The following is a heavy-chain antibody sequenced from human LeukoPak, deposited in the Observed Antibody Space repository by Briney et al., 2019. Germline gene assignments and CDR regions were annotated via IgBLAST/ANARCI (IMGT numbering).Heavy chain of an antibody. Sequence: GGSLRLSCVASGFSFGKYWMSWVRQAPGKGLEWVANIKLDGSEKNYVDSVKGRLTISRDNTKNSLYLQMNSLRAEDTAVFYCARDQYDTWSRRGNFDSWGQGTLVIVSS. D-gene: IGHD3/OR15-3a*01. CDR1: GFSFGKYW. CDR2: IKLDGSEK. CDR3: ARDQYDTWSRRGNFDS. V-gene: IGHV3-7*03. J-gene: IGHJ4*02.